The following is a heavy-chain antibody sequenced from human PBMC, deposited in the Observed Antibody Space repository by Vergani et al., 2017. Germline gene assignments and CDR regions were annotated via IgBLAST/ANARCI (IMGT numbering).Heavy chain of an antibody. Sequence: QITLKESGPTLVKPTQTLTLTCTFSGFSLSTSGVGVGWIRQPPGKALEWLALIYWDDDKRYSPSLKSRLTITKDTSKNQVVLTMTNMDPVDTATYYCAHRPGYCSGGSCSNWFDPWGQGTLVTVSS. D-gene: IGHD2-15*01. V-gene: IGHV2-5*02. J-gene: IGHJ5*02. CDR1: GFSLSTSGVG. CDR2: IYWDDDK. CDR3: AHRPGYCSGGSCSNWFDP.